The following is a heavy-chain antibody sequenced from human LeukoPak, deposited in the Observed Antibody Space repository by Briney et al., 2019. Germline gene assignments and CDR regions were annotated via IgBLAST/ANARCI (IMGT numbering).Heavy chain of an antibody. CDR1: GFTFDDYA. V-gene: IGHV3-9*01. D-gene: IGHD6-6*01. CDR2: ISWNSGSI. Sequence: GGSLRLSCAASGFTFDDYAMHWVRQAPGKGLEWVSGISWNSGSIGYADSVKGRFTISRDNAKNSLYLQMNSLRAEDTAVYYCARDGIAARLLDYWGQGTLVTVSS. J-gene: IGHJ4*02. CDR3: ARDGIAARLLDY.